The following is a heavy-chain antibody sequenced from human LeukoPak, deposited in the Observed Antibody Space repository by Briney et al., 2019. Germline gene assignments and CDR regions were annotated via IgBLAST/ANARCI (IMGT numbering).Heavy chain of an antibody. V-gene: IGHV1-69*05. D-gene: IGHD2-15*01. CDR1: GGTFISYA. J-gene: IGHJ6*03. CDR2: IIPIFGTA. CDR3: ARDLGYCSGGSCYSRYMDV. Sequence: ASVKVSCKASGGTFISYAISWVRQAPGQGLEWMGRIIPIFGTANYAQKFQGRVTITTDESTSTAYMELSSLRSEDTAVYYCARDLGYCSGGSCYSRYMDVWGKGTTVTVSS.